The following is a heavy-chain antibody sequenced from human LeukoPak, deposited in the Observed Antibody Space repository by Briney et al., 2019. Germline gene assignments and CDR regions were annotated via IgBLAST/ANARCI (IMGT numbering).Heavy chain of an antibody. D-gene: IGHD1-1*01. CDR3: AREKMEVGYYGLDV. CDR2: ITPILNIP. V-gene: IGHV1-69*04. J-gene: IGHJ6*02. Sequence: GASVKVSCKASGGTFDNSAINWVRQAPGQGLEWMGRITPILNIPNYAQKLQGRVTIAADKSTSTAYMELSSLRSDDTAVYYCAREKMEVGYYGLDVWGQGTTVTVSS. CDR1: GGTFDNSA.